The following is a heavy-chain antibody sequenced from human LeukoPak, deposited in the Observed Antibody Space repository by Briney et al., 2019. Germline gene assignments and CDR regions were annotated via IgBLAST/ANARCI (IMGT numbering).Heavy chain of an antibody. V-gene: IGHV4-59*01. Sequence: SETLSLTCTVPGGSISSYYWSWIRQPPGKGLEWIGYIYYSGSTNYNPSLKSRVTISVYTSKNQFSLKLSSVTAADTAVYYCARFIAVAGTAIFDYWGQGTLVTVSS. CDR1: GGSISSYY. J-gene: IGHJ4*02. D-gene: IGHD6-19*01. CDR2: IYYSGST. CDR3: ARFIAVAGTAIFDY.